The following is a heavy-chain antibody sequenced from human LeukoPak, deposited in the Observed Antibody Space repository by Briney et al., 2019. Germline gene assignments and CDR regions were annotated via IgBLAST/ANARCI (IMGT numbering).Heavy chain of an antibody. CDR3: AKDWFYDY. Sequence: ASVKVSCKASGYTFTNYYMHWVRQAPGQGLEWMGIINPSSGSTSYAQKFQGRVTMTRDTSTSTVYLELSRLRSEDTAVYYCAKDWFYDYWGQGTLVTVSS. V-gene: IGHV1-46*01. CDR2: INPSSGST. D-gene: IGHD3-9*01. J-gene: IGHJ4*02. CDR1: GYTFTNYY.